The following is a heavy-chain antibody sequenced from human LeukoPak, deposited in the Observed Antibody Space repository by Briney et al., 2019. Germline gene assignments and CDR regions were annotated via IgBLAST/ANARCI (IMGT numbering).Heavy chain of an antibody. CDR2: INPSGGST. D-gene: IGHD6-19*01. Sequence: GAPVKVSCKASGYTFTSYYMHWVRQAPGQGLEWMGIINPSGGSTSYAQKFQGRVTMTRDMSTSTVYMELSSLRSEDTAVYYCARVRIAVAKLPFGSLKLGAFDIWGQGTMVTVSS. J-gene: IGHJ3*02. CDR1: GYTFTSYY. V-gene: IGHV1-46*01. CDR3: ARVRIAVAKLPFGSLKLGAFDI.